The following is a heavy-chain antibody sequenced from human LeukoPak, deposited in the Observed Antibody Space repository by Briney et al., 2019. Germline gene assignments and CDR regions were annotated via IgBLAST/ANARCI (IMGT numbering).Heavy chain of an antibody. V-gene: IGHV5-51*01. Sequence: GESLKISCQGFGYSFTSYWIGWVRQMPGKGLEWMGIIYPTDSDTRYSPSFQGQVAISADKSINTAYLQWSSLKASDTATYYCARPRGNSYDSSGYRNGVAFDIWGQGTMVTVSS. CDR3: ARPRGNSYDSSGYRNGVAFDI. CDR1: GYSFTSYW. D-gene: IGHD3-22*01. CDR2: IYPTDSDT. J-gene: IGHJ3*02.